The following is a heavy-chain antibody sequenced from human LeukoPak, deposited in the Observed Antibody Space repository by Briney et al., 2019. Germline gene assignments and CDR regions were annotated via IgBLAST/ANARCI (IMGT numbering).Heavy chain of an antibody. CDR1: GFIFSNYE. J-gene: IGHJ2*01. Sequence: RGSLRLSCAASGFIFSNYEMNWVRQAPGKGLEWVSYISSSGSSTYYADSVKGRFTISRDNAKNSLYLQMNSLRAEDTAVYYCARWTRVSSTSLWYFDLWGRGDLVTVSS. CDR3: ARWTRVSSTSLWYFDL. V-gene: IGHV3-48*03. CDR2: ISSSGSST. D-gene: IGHD6-6*01.